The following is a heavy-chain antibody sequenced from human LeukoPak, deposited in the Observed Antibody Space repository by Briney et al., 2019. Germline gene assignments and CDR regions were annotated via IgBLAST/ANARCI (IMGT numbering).Heavy chain of an antibody. D-gene: IGHD6-6*01. J-gene: IGHJ3*02. CDR3: ARERGSSSSSHAFDI. CDR2: IYYSGST. Sequence: SETLSLTCTVSGGSISSYYWSWIRQPPGKGLEWIGYIYYSGSTNYNPSLKSRVTISVDTSKNQFSLKLSSVTAADTAVYYCARERGSSSSSHAFDIWGQGTMVTVSS. V-gene: IGHV4-59*01. CDR1: GGSISSYY.